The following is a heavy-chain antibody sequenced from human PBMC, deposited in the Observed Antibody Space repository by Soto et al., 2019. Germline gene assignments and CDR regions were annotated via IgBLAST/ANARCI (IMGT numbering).Heavy chain of an antibody. CDR3: ARYNSYAIDY. J-gene: IGHJ4*02. CDR2: IHYSGTT. CDR1: GYSPSSYY. V-gene: IGHV4-59*01. D-gene: IGHD2-8*01. Sequence: SLPLPLFGYSPSSYYLRCIRQPPGKGLEWIANIHYSGTTNYNPSLASRVTLSVDTSKNQFSLKMTSVTAADRAMYFCARYNSYAIDYWGRGTLVTVSS.